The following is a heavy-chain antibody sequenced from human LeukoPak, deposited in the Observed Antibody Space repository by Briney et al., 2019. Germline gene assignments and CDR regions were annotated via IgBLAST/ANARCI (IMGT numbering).Heavy chain of an antibody. Sequence: SETLSLTCAVYGGSFSGYYWSWIRQPPGKGLGWIGEINHSGSTNYNPSLKSRVIISVDTYKNQFSLKLSSVTAADTAVYYCARGRIITMIVRAGRFDPWGQGTLVTVSS. D-gene: IGHD3-22*01. CDR3: ARGRIITMIVRAGRFDP. J-gene: IGHJ5*02. V-gene: IGHV4-34*01. CDR1: GGSFSGYY. CDR2: INHSGST.